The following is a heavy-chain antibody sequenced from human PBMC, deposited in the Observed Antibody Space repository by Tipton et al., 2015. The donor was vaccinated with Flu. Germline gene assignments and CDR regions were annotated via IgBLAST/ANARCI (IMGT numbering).Heavy chain of an antibody. CDR1: GGSISSSSYY. D-gene: IGHD5-18*01. V-gene: IGHV4-39*07. Sequence: TLSLTYTVSGGSISSSSYYWGWIRQPPGKGLEWIGSIYYSGSTYHNPSLKSRVTISVDTSKNQFSLMLSSVTAADTAVYYCARAGGYGYDYWGQGTLVTVSS. J-gene: IGHJ4*02. CDR2: IYYSGST. CDR3: ARAGGYGYDY.